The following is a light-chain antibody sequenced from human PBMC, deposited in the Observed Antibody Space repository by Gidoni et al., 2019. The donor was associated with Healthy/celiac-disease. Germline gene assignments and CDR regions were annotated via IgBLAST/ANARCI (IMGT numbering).Light chain of an antibody. CDR1: QDISNY. J-gene: IGKJ4*01. V-gene: IGKV1-33*01. CDR3: QQYDNLPLT. CDR2: DAS. Sequence: DIQMTQSPSSLSASVGDRVTITCQASQDISNYLNWYQQKPGKAPKLLIYDASNLETGGPSRFSGSGSGTDFTFTISSMQHEDIATYYCQQYDNLPLTFGGGTKVEIK.